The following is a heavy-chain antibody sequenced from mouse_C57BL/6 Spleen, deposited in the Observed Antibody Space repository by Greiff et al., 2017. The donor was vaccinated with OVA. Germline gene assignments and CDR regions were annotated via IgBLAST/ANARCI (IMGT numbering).Heavy chain of an antibody. CDR1: GYTFTSYG. D-gene: IGHD2-5*01. V-gene: IGHV1-58*01. Sequence: EVKLLESGAELVRPGSSVKMSCKTSGYTFTSYGINWVKQRPGQGLEWVGYIYIGNGYTEYNEKFKGKATLTSDTSSSTAYMQLSSLTSEDSAIYFCAGSNYSYWYFDVWGTGTTVTVSS. CDR2: IYIGNGYT. J-gene: IGHJ1*03. CDR3: AGSNYSYWYFDV.